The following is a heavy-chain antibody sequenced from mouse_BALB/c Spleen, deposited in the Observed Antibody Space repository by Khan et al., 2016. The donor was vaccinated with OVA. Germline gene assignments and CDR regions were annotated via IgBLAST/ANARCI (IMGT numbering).Heavy chain of an antibody. Sequence: EVKLLESGPGLVKPSQSLSLTCTVTGYSITSDYAWNWIRQFPGNKLEWMGYISSTGGTSYNPSFKSRISITLDTSKNQFFLQLKSVTAEDTATYYGARSLYYSYGYALDCWGRGTLVTVSS. CDR2: ISSTGGT. V-gene: IGHV3-2*02. CDR1: GYSITSDYA. J-gene: IGHJ4*01. D-gene: IGHD2-14*01. CDR3: ARSLYYSYGYALDC.